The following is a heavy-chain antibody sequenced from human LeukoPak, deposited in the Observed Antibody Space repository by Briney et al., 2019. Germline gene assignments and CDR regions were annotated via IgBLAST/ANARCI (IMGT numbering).Heavy chain of an antibody. CDR2: IYYSGST. Sequence: SETLSLTCAVYGGSLNDYYWTWIRQPPGKGLEWIGYIYYSGSTNYNPSLKSRVTISVDTSKNQFSLKLSSVTAADTAVYYCARDMPTDSSGYSYYMDVWGKGTTVTVSS. J-gene: IGHJ6*03. V-gene: IGHV4-59*01. CDR3: ARDMPTDSSGYSYYMDV. D-gene: IGHD3-22*01. CDR1: GGSLNDYY.